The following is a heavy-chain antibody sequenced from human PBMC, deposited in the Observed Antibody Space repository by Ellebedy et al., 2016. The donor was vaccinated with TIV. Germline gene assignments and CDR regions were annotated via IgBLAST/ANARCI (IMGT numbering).Heavy chain of an antibody. J-gene: IGHJ4*02. V-gene: IGHV3-74*03. D-gene: IGHD3-22*01. CDR1: GFTFTTYW. CDR3: RASSGYYGHDY. CDR2: IDSDGNT. Sequence: GGSLRLSCAASGFTFTTYWMHWARQTPGKGPVWISRIDSDGNTMYADSVQGRFTISRDNAKNSLYLQMNSLRAEDTALYLCRASSGYYGHDYWGQGTLVTVSS.